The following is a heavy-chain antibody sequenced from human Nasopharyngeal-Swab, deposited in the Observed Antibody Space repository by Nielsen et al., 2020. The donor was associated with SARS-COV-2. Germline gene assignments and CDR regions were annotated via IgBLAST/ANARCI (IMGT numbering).Heavy chain of an antibody. V-gene: IGHV3-23*01. CDR3: ARYDDYYDSSGYAY. D-gene: IGHD3-22*01. J-gene: IGHJ4*02. CDR2: ISGSGGST. Sequence: WIRQPPGKGLEWVSVISGSGGSTYYADSVKGRFTISRDNSKNTLYLQMNSLRAEDTAVYYCARYDDYYDSSGYAYWGQGTLVTSPQ.